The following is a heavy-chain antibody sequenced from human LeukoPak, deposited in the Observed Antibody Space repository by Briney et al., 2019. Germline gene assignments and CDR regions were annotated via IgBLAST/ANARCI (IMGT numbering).Heavy chain of an antibody. Sequence: PGGSLRLSCATSGFIFSTYALSWVRQAPGKGLEWASSISGSGGSTYHADSVKGRFTISRDNAKNSLYLQMNSLRAEDTAVYYCARGALLWFGESKYYYYGMDVWGQGTTVTVSS. CDR3: ARGALLWFGESKYYYYGMDV. J-gene: IGHJ6*02. D-gene: IGHD3-10*01. CDR1: GFIFSTYA. V-gene: IGHV3-23*01. CDR2: ISGSGGST.